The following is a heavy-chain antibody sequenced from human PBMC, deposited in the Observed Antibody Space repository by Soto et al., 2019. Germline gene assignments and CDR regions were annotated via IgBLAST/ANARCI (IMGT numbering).Heavy chain of an antibody. CDR1: GFTFSSYD. Sequence: GGSLRLSCAASGFTFSSYDMHWVRQATGKGLEWVSAIGTAGDTYYPGSVKGRFTSSRENAKNSLYHQMNSLRAEDTAVYYCARGPYDILTGGYYYYYYGMDVWGQGTTVTVSS. CDR2: IGTAGDT. V-gene: IGHV3-13*01. D-gene: IGHD3-9*01. CDR3: ARGPYDILTGGYYYYYYGMDV. J-gene: IGHJ6*02.